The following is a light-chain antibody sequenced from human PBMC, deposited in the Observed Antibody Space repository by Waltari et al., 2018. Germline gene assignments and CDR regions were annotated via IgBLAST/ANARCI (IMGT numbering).Light chain of an antibody. Sequence: DIQMTQSPSSLSASVGDKVTITCQASQDISKDLNWYQQKPGKAPKLLVYDASNLETGVPLRFSGSGSGTYFTFTINSLQPEDIATYYCQQCFHVPTFGGGTKVEI. CDR1: QDISKD. J-gene: IGKJ4*01. CDR2: DAS. V-gene: IGKV1-33*01. CDR3: QQCFHVPT.